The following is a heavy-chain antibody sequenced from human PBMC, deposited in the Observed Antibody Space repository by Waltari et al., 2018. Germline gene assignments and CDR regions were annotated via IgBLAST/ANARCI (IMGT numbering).Heavy chain of an antibody. J-gene: IGHJ5*01. V-gene: IGHV3-74*01. D-gene: IGHD1-26*01. Sequence: EVQLVESGGGLVQPGGSLRLSCAASVFTFSSYWMHWVRQAPVKGLVWVARINSDGSSTSYAESVKGRFTISRDNAKNTLDLQMNSLRAEDTAVYYCGRGSGSYLGSWGQGTLVTVSS. CDR1: VFTFSSYW. CDR2: INSDGSST. CDR3: GRGSGSYLGS.